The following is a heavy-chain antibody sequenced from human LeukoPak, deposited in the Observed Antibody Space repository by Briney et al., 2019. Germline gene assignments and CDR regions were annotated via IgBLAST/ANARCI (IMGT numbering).Heavy chain of an antibody. CDR3: ATEGRGIMFP. CDR2: IIPILGIP. J-gene: IGHJ4*02. CDR1: GGTFTRYA. Sequence: SVKVSFTASGGTFTRYAISWVRHAPGQGLELMGSIIPILGIPDSAQNVHGRVTNTADKSTSTAYMELSSLRSEDTAFYYGATEGRGIMFPWGQGTLCIVSS. D-gene: IGHD3-16*01. V-gene: IGHV1-69*04.